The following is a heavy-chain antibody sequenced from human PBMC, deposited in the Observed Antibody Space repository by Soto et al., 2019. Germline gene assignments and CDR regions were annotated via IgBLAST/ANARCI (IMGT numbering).Heavy chain of an antibody. V-gene: IGHV4-59*08. Sequence: SETLSLTCTVSGGSISSYYWSWIRQPPGKGLEWIGCIYYSGSTNYNPSLKSRVTISVDTSKNQFSLKLSSVTAADTAVYYCARGTYSGYDYFRYYFDYWGQGTLVTVSS. D-gene: IGHD5-12*01. J-gene: IGHJ4*02. CDR3: ARGTYSGYDYFRYYFDY. CDR2: IYYSGST. CDR1: GGSISSYY.